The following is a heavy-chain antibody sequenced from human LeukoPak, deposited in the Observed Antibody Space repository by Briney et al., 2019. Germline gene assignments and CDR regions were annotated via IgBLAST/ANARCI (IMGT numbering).Heavy chain of an antibody. J-gene: IGHJ4*02. Sequence: GGSLRLSCAASGFTFSSYSMNWVRQAPGKGLEWVSPISSSSSYIYYADSVKGRFTISRDNAKNSLYLQMNSLRAEDTAVYYCARDEFLVRGVLKLFDYWGQGTLVTVSS. CDR3: ARDEFLVRGVLKLFDY. CDR1: GFTFSSYS. V-gene: IGHV3-21*01. D-gene: IGHD3-10*01. CDR2: ISSSSSYI.